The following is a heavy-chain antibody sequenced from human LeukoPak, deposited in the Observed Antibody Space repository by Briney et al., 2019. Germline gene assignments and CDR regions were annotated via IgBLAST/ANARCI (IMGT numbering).Heavy chain of an antibody. CDR1: AFIVSSNY. D-gene: IGHD6-19*01. CDR2: IYSGGTT. Sequence: GGSLRLSCAASAFIVSSNYMSWVRQAPGRGLEWVSVIYSGGTTYYADSVKGRFTISRDNSKNTLYLQLNSLRAEDTAVYYCARDGIIAVAGYFDYWGQGTLVTVSS. J-gene: IGHJ4*02. V-gene: IGHV3-66*01. CDR3: ARDGIIAVAGYFDY.